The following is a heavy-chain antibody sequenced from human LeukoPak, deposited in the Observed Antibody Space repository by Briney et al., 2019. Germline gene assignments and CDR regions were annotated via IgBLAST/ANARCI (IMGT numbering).Heavy chain of an antibody. CDR2: INSDGSST. V-gene: IGHV3-74*01. CDR3: ARVRSGSSAGNYGKDV. CDR1: GFTFSSYW. D-gene: IGHD1-26*01. Sequence: PGGSLRLSCAASGFTFSSYWMHWVRQAPGKGLVWVSRINSDGSSTTYADSVKGRFTISRDIAKNTLYLQMKSLRAEDTAVYYCARVRSGSSAGNYGKDVWGQGTTVTVSS. J-gene: IGHJ6*02.